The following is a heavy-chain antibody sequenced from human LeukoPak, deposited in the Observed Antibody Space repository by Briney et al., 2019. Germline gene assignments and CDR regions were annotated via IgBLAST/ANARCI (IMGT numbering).Heavy chain of an antibody. CDR2: INQDGRET. V-gene: IGHV3-7*01. J-gene: IGHJ3*02. D-gene: IGHD3-22*01. CDR1: EFSFSRYW. Sequence: GGSLRLSCEASEFSFSRYWMSWVRQVPGKRLEWVANINQDGRETYYLDSVKGRFTISRDNAKNSLFLQMNSLRVEDTAVYYCAREGYYDREDAFDIWGQGTMVTVSS. CDR3: AREGYYDREDAFDI.